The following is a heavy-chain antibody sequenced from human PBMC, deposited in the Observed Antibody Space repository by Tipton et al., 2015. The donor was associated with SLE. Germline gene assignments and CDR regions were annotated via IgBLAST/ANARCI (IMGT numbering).Heavy chain of an antibody. CDR3: AKGGPGP. CDR2: IYSGGST. J-gene: IGHJ5*02. Sequence: LSLTCAASGFTFSSYAMSWVRQAPGKGLEWVSVIYSGGSTYYADSVKGRFTISRDNSKNTVFLQMNSLRAEDTAVYYCAKGGPGPWGQGTQVTVSS. V-gene: IGHV3-23*03. CDR1: GFTFSSYA.